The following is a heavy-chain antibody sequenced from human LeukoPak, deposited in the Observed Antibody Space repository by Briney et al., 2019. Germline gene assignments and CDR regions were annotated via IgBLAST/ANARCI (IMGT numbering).Heavy chain of an antibody. Sequence: GGSLRLSCAASGFTFSSYWMSWVRQAPGKGLGWVANIKQDGSEKYYVDSVKGRFTISRDNAKNSLYLQMNSLRAEDTAVYYCARDSRSYNWGSLGYFDYWGQGTLVTVSS. D-gene: IGHD7-27*01. CDR1: GFTFSSYW. CDR3: ARDSRSYNWGSLGYFDY. V-gene: IGHV3-7*03. J-gene: IGHJ4*02. CDR2: IKQDGSEK.